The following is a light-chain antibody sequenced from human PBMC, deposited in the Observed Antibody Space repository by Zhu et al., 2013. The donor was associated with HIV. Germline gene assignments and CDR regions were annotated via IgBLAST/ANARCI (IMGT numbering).Light chain of an antibody. CDR2: GAS. J-gene: IGKJ1*01. V-gene: IGKV3-20*01. CDR3: QQYDTSQWT. CDR1: QSVSSSY. Sequence: EIVLTQSPGTLSLSPGERATLSCRASQSVSSSYLAWYQLKPGQAPRLLIYGASTRATGIPDRFSGSGSGTDFTLTINRLEPEDFAVYYCQQYDTSQWTFGQGTKVEIK.